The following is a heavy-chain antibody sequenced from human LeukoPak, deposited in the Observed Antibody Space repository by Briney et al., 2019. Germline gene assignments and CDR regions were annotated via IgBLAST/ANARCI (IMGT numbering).Heavy chain of an antibody. CDR2: IKSNVDGGTT. J-gene: IGHJ5*02. Sequence: GGSRRLSCTVSGGIFRDFWMTWVRQAPGKGPEWVGQIKSNVDGGTTDYAPAVKGRFTISRDDSRNTLFLQMNSLKVEDTAVYYCVTDPPTTGGRWFDPWGQGTLVTVSS. D-gene: IGHD5-12*01. V-gene: IGHV3-15*05. CDR3: VTDPPTTGGRWFDP. CDR1: GGIFRDFW.